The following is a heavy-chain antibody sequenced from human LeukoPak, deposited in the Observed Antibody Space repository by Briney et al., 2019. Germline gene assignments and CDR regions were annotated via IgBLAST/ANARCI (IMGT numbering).Heavy chain of an antibody. V-gene: IGHV4-59*01. J-gene: IGHJ4*02. CDR1: GGSISYYY. CDR3: ARSPPHSNTWIFDY. D-gene: IGHD2-2*01. CDR2: VYYSGST. Sequence: PSETLSLTFSVSGGSISYYYWSWIRLPPGRGLEWIGYVYYSGSTNYNPSLKSRVTISVDTSKNQFSLKLTSVTTADTAVYYCARSPPHSNTWIFDYWGQGTLVTVSS.